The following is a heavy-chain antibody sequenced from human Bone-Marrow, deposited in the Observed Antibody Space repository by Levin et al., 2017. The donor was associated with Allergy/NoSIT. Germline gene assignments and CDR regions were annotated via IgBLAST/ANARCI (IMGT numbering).Heavy chain of an antibody. J-gene: IGHJ4*02. CDR3: ARDQGHETDYDY. Sequence: ETLSLTCAASGFTFSGYWMAWVRQAPGKGLEWVANIKEDGSEKYHLESVKGRFTISRDNAKKSLYLQMNSLRVEDTAVYYCARDQGHETDYDYWGQGTLVTVSS. CDR1: GFTFSGYW. D-gene: IGHD3-16*01. V-gene: IGHV3-7*01. CDR2: IKEDGSEK.